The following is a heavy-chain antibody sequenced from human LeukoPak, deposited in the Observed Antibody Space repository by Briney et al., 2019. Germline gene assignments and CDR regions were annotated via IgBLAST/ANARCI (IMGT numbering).Heavy chain of an antibody. CDR2: ISGYGNVI. V-gene: IGHV3-48*03. CDR1: GFTFSSHE. D-gene: IGHD6-13*01. Sequence: GGSLRLSCAASGFTFSSHEMNWVRQAPGKGLEWVAYISGYGNVIYYADSVRGRFTISRDNAKDSLYLQMNSLRVEDTAVYYCAREVKTASGTWWFDAWGQGTLVTVSS. J-gene: IGHJ5*02. CDR3: AREVKTASGTWWFDA.